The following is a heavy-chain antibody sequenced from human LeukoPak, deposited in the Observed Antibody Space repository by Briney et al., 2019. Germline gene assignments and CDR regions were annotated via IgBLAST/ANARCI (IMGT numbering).Heavy chain of an antibody. D-gene: IGHD2-21*02. J-gene: IGHJ3*02. CDR3: ARVTTAIPDAFDI. Sequence: GRSLRLSCAASGFTFSSDAMHWVRQAPGKGLEWVAAISYDGSNKNYADSVKGRFTNSRDNSKNTLYLQMDNLRAEDTAVYYCARVTTAIPDAFDIWGQGTMVTVSS. V-gene: IGHV3-30*04. CDR1: GFTFSSDA. CDR2: ISYDGSNK.